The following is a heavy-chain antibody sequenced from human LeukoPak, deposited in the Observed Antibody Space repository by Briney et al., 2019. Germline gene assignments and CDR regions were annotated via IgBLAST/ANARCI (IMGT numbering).Heavy chain of an antibody. CDR2: ISSSSSTI. D-gene: IGHD3-22*01. V-gene: IGHV3-48*02. Sequence: GGSLRLSCAVSGFTFTTYSMNWVRQAPRKGLEWVSYISSSSSTIYYADSVKGRFTISRDNAKNSLYLQMNSLRDEDTAVYYCAKDSDYYHSSGYYYAYFQHWGQGTLVTVSS. CDR3: AKDSDYYHSSGYYYAYFQH. J-gene: IGHJ1*01. CDR1: GFTFTTYS.